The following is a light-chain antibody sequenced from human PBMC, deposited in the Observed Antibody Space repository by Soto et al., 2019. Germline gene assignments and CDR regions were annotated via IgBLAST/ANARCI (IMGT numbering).Light chain of an antibody. CDR1: QNVGGY. J-gene: IGKJ5*01. Sequence: EIVMTQSPATLSVSPGERATLSCRASQNVGGYLAWYQQKPGQAPRLLIYDTSTRATGIPARFSGSGSGTDFTLTISRLEPEDFAVYYCQQYGSSLITFGQGTRLEIK. CDR2: DTS. V-gene: IGKV3-15*01. CDR3: QQYGSSLIT.